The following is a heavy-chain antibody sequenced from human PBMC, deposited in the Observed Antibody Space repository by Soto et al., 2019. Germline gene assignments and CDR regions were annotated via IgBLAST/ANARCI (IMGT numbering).Heavy chain of an antibody. CDR1: GFTVSSNY. D-gene: IGHD3-16*02. Sequence: GGSLRLSCAASGFTVSSNYMSWVRQAPGKGLEWVTVIYSGGSTYYADSVKGRFTISRDNSKNTLYLQMNSLRAEDTAVYYCAWYGSFRITFGGVIGGGDFDYWGQGTLVTVSS. CDR3: AWYGSFRITFGGVIGGGDFDY. V-gene: IGHV3-66*01. CDR2: IYSGGST. J-gene: IGHJ4*02.